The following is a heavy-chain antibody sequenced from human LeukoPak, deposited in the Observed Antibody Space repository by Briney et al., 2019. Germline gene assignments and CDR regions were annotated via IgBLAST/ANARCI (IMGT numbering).Heavy chain of an antibody. J-gene: IGHJ4*02. CDR3: ATSTAAAGTD. D-gene: IGHD6-13*01. CDR1: GFTFSNLW. Sequence: PGGSLRLSCAASGFTFSNLWMSWVRQAPGKGLKWVANIKQDGSEKYYVDSVKGRFTISRDNAQNSLYLQMNSLRAEDTAIYYCATSTAAAGTDWGQGTSVTVSS. V-gene: IGHV3-7*03. CDR2: IKQDGSEK.